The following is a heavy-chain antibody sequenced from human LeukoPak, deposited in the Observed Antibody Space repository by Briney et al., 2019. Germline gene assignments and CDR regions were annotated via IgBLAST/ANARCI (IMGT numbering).Heavy chain of an antibody. V-gene: IGHV5-51*01. Sequence: GESLKISCKGSGYTFNTYWIGWVRQMPGKGLEWMGIVYPGDSDTRYSPSFQGQVTISADKSINTAYLQWSSLNASDTARYYCARRLRPGYDSSGYFPHAFDIWGQGTMV. CDR2: VYPGDSDT. CDR1: GYTFNTYW. CDR3: ARRLRPGYDSSGYFPHAFDI. D-gene: IGHD3-22*01. J-gene: IGHJ3*02.